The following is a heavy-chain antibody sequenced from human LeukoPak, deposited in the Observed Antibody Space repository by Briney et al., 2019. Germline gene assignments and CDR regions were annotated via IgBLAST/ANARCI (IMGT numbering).Heavy chain of an antibody. V-gene: IGHV5-51*01. D-gene: IGHD2-21*01. CDR1: GYSFTSYW. Sequence: GESLKISCKGSGYSFTSYWIGWVRQMPGNRLEWMGIIYPGDSDTRYSPSFQGQGTTSADKAISTPHLQRSSLKASDTAMYYCARQNSCGGDCYYYYYMDVWGKGTTVTVSS. J-gene: IGHJ6*03. CDR3: ARQNSCGGDCYYYYYMDV. CDR2: IYPGDSDT.